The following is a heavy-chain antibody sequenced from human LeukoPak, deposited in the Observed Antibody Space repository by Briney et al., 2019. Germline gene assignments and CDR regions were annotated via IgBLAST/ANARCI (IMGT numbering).Heavy chain of an antibody. CDR2: MYYTGST. CDR3: AKDRSIGTYYTFDH. J-gene: IGHJ4*02. D-gene: IGHD1-26*01. Sequence: SETLSLTCTVSGDSISSSVYYWTWIRQTPGKELEWIGTMYYTGSTYYSPSLKSRVTISVDTSMNKFSLKLTSVTAADTAVYYCAKDRSIGTYYTFDHWGQGTLVTVSS. CDR1: GDSISSSVYY. V-gene: IGHV4-39*07.